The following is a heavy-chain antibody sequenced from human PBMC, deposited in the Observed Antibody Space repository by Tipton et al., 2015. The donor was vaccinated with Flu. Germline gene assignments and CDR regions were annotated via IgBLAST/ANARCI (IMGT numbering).Heavy chain of an antibody. Sequence: GSLRLSCAASGFIVTSHNMNWVRQAPGKGLEGVSLMYSGGNTYYADSVKGRFTISRDNSKNTLYLQMDSLRGDDTAIYYCARALWGLNQATFHLYGMDVWGKGTTGTVSS. CDR3: ARALWGLNQATFHLYGMDV. CDR1: GFIVTSHN. CDR2: MYSGGNT. J-gene: IGHJ6*04. V-gene: IGHV3-66*02. D-gene: IGHD1-1*01.